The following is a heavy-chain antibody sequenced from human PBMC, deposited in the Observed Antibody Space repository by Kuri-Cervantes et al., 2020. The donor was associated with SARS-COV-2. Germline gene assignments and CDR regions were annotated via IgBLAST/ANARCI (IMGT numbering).Heavy chain of an antibody. J-gene: IGHJ3*02. CDR3: ARNPYLEWLFTPDAFDI. V-gene: IGHV3-15*01. Sequence: GESLKISCEVSGFLFSASAIHWVRQAPGKGLEWVGRIKSKTDGGTTDYAAPVKGRFTISRDDSKNTLYLQMNSLKTEDTAVYYCARNPYLEWLFTPDAFDIWGQGTMVTVSS. CDR1: GFLFSASA. CDR2: IKSKTDGGTT. D-gene: IGHD3-3*01.